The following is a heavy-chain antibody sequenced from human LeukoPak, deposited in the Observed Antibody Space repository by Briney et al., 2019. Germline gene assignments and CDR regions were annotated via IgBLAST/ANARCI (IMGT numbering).Heavy chain of an antibody. CDR2: IYYSGST. CDR3: ARDSGWYPGYFDY. J-gene: IGHJ4*02. Sequence: WETLSLTGTVSGGSISSYYWSWIRQPPGKGLEWIGYIYYSGSTNYNPSLKSRVTISVDTSKNQFSLKLSSVTAADTAVYYCARDSGWYPGYFDYWGQGTLVTVSS. D-gene: IGHD6-19*01. CDR1: GGSISSYY. V-gene: IGHV4-59*01.